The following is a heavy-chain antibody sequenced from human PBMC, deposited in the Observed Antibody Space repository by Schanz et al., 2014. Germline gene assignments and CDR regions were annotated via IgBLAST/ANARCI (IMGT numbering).Heavy chain of an antibody. CDR3: ARGEANWGQY. CDR1: GYTFNSYA. CDR2: LNTYLGKP. J-gene: IGHJ4*02. V-gene: IGHV7-4-1*02. D-gene: IGHD7-27*01. Sequence: QVQLVQSGAEVKKPGASVKLSCKTSGYTFNSYALHWVRQAPGQGLEWMGWLNTYLGKPTYAQGFTGRFVFSLDTSVSTAYLQISFLKADDTAVFFCARGEANWGQYWGQGTLVTVSS.